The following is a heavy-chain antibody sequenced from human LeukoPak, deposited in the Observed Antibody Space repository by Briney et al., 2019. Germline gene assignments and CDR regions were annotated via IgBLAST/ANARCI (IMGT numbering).Heavy chain of an antibody. CDR3: ARAACASSSDS. CDR2: VDLDGGGK. J-gene: IGHJ1*01. Sequence: GGSLRLSCVASGSAFSSYWMAWVRQAPGRGLAWVASVDLDGGGKYSVDSVKGRFTISRDNAKNSLYLQMDSRRAEDTAVYYCARAACASSSDSWGEGSLVSV. V-gene: IGHV3-7*05. D-gene: IGHD6-6*01. CDR1: GSAFSSYW.